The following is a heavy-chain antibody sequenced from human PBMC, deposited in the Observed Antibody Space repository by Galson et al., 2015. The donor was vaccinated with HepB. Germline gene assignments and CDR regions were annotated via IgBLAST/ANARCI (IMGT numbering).Heavy chain of an antibody. D-gene: IGHD1-1*01. Sequence: SETLSLTCSVSGGSISSIYWRWIRQPPGKGLEGIGYIYSSGTTPYNPSLKSRVTISLDTSKNHFSLKVRSVTAADTAIYYCARGNRQLEPYFDYWGQGTLVTFSS. CDR2: IYSSGTT. CDR3: ARGNRQLEPYFDY. J-gene: IGHJ4*02. CDR1: GGSISSIY. V-gene: IGHV4-59*01.